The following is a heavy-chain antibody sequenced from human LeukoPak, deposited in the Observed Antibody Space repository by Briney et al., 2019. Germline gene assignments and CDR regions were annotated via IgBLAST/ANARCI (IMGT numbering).Heavy chain of an antibody. J-gene: IGHJ4*02. CDR1: GYTFTGYY. D-gene: IGHD6-6*01. CDR3: ARGHIAARLLSSI. CDR2: INPNSGGT. V-gene: IGHV1-2*02. Sequence: ASVKVSCKASGYTFTGYYMHWVRQAPGQGLEWMGWINPNSGGTNYAQKFQGRVTMTRDTSISTAYVELSRLRSDDTAVYYCARGHIAARLLSSIWGQGTLVTVSS.